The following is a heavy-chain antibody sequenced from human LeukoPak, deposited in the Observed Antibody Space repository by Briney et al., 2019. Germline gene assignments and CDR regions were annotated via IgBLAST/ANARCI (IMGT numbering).Heavy chain of an antibody. CDR2: IYYSGST. CDR3: ARSKWRSGSYAFDI. V-gene: IGHV4-59*01. J-gene: IGHJ3*02. Sequence: SETLSLTCTVSGASISSYYWTWIRQPPGKGLEWIGYIYYSGSTNYNPSLKSRVTISVDTSKNQFSLKLSSVTAADTAVYYCARSKWRSGSYAFDIWGQGTMVTVSS. D-gene: IGHD1-26*01. CDR1: GASISSYY.